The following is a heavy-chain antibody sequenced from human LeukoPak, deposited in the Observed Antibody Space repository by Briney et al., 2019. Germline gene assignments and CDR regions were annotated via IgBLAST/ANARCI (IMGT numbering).Heavy chain of an antibody. D-gene: IGHD3-10*01. J-gene: IGHJ4*02. Sequence: GGSLRLSWAASGFTFSSYSMNWVRQAPGKGLEWVSSISSSSSYIYYADSVKGRFTISRDNSKNTLYLQMNSLRAEDTAVYYCAKDLGGPGSYYSLRDYWGQGTLVTVSS. V-gene: IGHV3-21*04. CDR3: AKDLGGPGSYYSLRDY. CDR1: GFTFSSYS. CDR2: ISSSSSYI.